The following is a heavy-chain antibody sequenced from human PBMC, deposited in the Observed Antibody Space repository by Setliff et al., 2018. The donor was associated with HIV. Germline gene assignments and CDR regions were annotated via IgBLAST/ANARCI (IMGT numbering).Heavy chain of an antibody. D-gene: IGHD3-10*01. CDR3: ARQSTVDTATYYCAHAYYYGSGVVSGYFDY. J-gene: IGHJ4*02. V-gene: IGHV4-34*01. Sequence: PSETLSLTCAVYGGSFSGHSWTWIRQPPGKGLEWIGEINRSGSANYNRSRKSRVTMSVDTSKRQFSLKLDSVTAADTAIYYCARQSTVDTATYYCAHAYYYGSGVVSGYFDYWGQGTLVTVSS. CDR2: INRSGSA. CDR1: GGSFSGHS.